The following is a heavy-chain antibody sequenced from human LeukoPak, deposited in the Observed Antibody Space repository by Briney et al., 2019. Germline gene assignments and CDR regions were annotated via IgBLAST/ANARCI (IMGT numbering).Heavy chain of an antibody. CDR1: GFTFDDHA. D-gene: IGHD3-10*01. V-gene: IGHV3-9*01. J-gene: IGHJ4*02. Sequence: GRSLRLSCAASGFTFDDHAMHWVRQAPGKGLEWVSGISWNSGSIGYADSVKGRFTISRDNAKNSLYLQMNSLRAEDTALYYCAKDLGGSGSWYYFDYWGQGTLVTVSS. CDR2: ISWNSGSI. CDR3: AKDLGGSGSWYYFDY.